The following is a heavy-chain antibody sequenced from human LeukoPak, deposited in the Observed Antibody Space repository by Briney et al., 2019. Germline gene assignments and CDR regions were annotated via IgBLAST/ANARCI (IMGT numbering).Heavy chain of an antibody. Sequence: GASVKVSCKASGGTFSSYAISWVRQAPGQGLEWMGGIIPIFGTANYAQKFQGRVTITTDESTSTAYMELSSLRSEDTAVYYCARSQDTAAPYYYYYMDVWGKGTTVTVSS. J-gene: IGHJ6*03. V-gene: IGHV1-69*05. CDR3: ARSQDTAAPYYYYYMDV. CDR2: IIPIFGTA. CDR1: GGTFSSYA. D-gene: IGHD5-18*01.